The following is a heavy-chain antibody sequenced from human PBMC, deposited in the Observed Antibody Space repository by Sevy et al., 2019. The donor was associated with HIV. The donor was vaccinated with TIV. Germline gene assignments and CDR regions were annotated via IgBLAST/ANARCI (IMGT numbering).Heavy chain of an antibody. V-gene: IGHV1-69*13. CDR2: IIPIFGTA. D-gene: IGHD5-18*01. CDR3: ASKVDTAMAYYFDY. Sequence: ASVKVSCKASGGTFSSYAISWVRQAPGQGLEWMGGIIPIFGTANYAQKFQGRVTITADESTSTAYMELSSLRSEDTAVYYCASKVDTAMAYYFDYWGQRTLVTVSS. CDR1: GGTFSSYA. J-gene: IGHJ4*02.